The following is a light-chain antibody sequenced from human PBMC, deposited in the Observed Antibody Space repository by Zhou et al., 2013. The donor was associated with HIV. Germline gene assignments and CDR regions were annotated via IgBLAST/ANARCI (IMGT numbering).Light chain of an antibody. V-gene: IGKV1-NL1*01. CDR1: QAISNS. CDR2: AAS. J-gene: IGKJ3*01. Sequence: DIQMTQSPSTLSASVGDRVTITCRASQAISNSLAWYQQKPGKAPKLLLYAASRLQSGVPSRFSGGGSGADYTLTISSLQPEDFATYYCQQYFTTPPITFGPGTMVDFK. CDR3: QQYFTTPPIT.